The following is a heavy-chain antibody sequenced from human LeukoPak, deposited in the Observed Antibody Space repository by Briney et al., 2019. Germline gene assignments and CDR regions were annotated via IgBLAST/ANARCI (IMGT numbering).Heavy chain of an antibody. CDR1: GYTFTNYA. CDR3: AAYCSSTSCYLTPDDAFDI. D-gene: IGHD2-2*01. J-gene: IGHJ3*02. Sequence: GASVKVSCKASGYTFTNYAISWVRQAPGQGLEWMGGIIPIFGTANYAQKFQGRVTITADESTSTAYMELSSLRSEDTAVYYCAAYCSSTSCYLTPDDAFDIWGQGTMVTVSS. V-gene: IGHV1-69*13. CDR2: IIPIFGTA.